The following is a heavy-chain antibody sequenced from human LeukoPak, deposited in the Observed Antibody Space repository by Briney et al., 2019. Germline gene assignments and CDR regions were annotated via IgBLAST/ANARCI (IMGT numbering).Heavy chain of an antibody. J-gene: IGHJ4*02. CDR1: GGSISSYY. D-gene: IGHD3-3*01. CDR2: IYYSGST. V-gene: IGHV4-59*12. Sequence: PSETLSLTCTVSGGSISSYYWSWIRQPPGKGLEWIGYIYYSGSTNYNPSLKSRVTISVDTSKNQFSLKLSSVTAADTAVYYCAGGCYDFWSGYPYYFDYWGQGTLVTVSS. CDR3: AGGCYDFWSGYPYYFDY.